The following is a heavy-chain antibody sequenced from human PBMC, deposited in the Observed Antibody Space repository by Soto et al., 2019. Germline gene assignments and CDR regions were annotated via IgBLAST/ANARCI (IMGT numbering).Heavy chain of an antibody. Sequence: PGESLKILCQGSWYRFTRFWLDWVRQIPGKGLEWMGIIYPGYSDTTYNPPFQSQVTSSTNKLFRTAYLQWSNLKASDSAMYDCARLVEAWSGGYFDYWGQGTLVTVSS. CDR3: ARLVEAWSGGYFDY. D-gene: IGHD2-21*01. CDR2: IYPGYSDT. J-gene: IGHJ4*02. V-gene: IGHV5-51*01. CDR1: WYRFTRFW.